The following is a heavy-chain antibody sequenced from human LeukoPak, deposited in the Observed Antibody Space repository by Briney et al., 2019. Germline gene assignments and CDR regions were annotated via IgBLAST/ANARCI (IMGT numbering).Heavy chain of an antibody. V-gene: IGHV1-2*02. CDR3: AAVKKIYGDLGPFDY. CDR1: GYTFTGYY. CDR2: INPNSGGT. J-gene: IGHJ4*02. Sequence: AASVKVSCKASGYTFTGYYMHWVRQAPGQGLEWMGWINPNSGGTNYAQKFQGRVTMTRDTSISTAYMELSRLRSDDTAVYYCAAVKKIYGDLGPFDYWGQGTLVTVSS. D-gene: IGHD4-17*01.